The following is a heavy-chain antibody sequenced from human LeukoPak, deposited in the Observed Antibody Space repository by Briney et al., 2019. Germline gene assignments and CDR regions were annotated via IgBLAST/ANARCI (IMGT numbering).Heavy chain of an antibody. J-gene: IGHJ4*02. CDR1: GFTVITND. CDR2: LYSDGST. CDR3: ARGVEPLAANTLAY. V-gene: IGHV3-53*01. Sequence: GGSLRLSCAASGFTVITNDMTWVRQAPGKGLEWVSVLYSDGSTKYADSVQGRFTISRDNSKNTLYLGMNSLSPDDTAVYYCARGVEPLAANTLAYWGQGTLVTVSS. D-gene: IGHD1-14*01.